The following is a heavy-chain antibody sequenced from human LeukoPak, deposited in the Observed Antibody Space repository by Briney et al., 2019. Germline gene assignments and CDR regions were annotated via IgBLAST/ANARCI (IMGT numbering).Heavy chain of an antibody. CDR3: ARGGSYSGSTWGYYFDY. CDR2: ISSNGGST. D-gene: IGHD1-26*01. Sequence: GGSLRLSCAASGFTFSSYAMHWVRQAPGKGLEYVSAISSNGGSTYYANSVKGRFTISRDNSKNTLYLQMGSLRAEDMAVYYCARGGSYSGSTWGYYFDYWGQGTTVTVPS. V-gene: IGHV3-64*01. J-gene: IGHJ4*03. CDR1: GFTFSSYA.